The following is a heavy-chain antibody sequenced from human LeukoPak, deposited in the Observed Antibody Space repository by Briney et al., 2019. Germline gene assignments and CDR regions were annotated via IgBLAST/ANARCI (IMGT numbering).Heavy chain of an antibody. D-gene: IGHD1-14*01. CDR1: GGSISSYY. V-gene: IGHV4-39*07. CDR2: IYYSGST. J-gene: IGHJ4*02. CDR3: ARGQGSIILGYFDY. Sequence: SETLSLTCTVSGGSISSYYWGWIRQPPGKGLEWIGSIYYSGSTYYNPSLKSRVTISVDTSKNQFSLKLSSVTAADTAVYYCARGQGSIILGYFDYWGQGTLVTVSS.